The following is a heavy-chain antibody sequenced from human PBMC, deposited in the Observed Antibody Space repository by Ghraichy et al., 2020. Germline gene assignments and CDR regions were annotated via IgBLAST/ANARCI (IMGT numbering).Heavy chain of an antibody. J-gene: IGHJ6*02. Sequence: SVKVSCKASGGPFSSYAISWVRQAPGQGLEWMGGIIPIFGTANYAQKFQGRVTITADESTSTAYMELSSLRSEDTAVYYCARVRGIAARPNYYGMDVWGQGTTFTVSS. CDR2: IIPIFGTA. CDR3: ARVRGIAARPNYYGMDV. V-gene: IGHV1-69*13. CDR1: GGPFSSYA. D-gene: IGHD6-6*01.